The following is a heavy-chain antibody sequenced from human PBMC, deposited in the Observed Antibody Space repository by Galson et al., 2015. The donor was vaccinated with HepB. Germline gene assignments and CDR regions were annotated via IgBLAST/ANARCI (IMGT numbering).Heavy chain of an antibody. CDR3: ARDLYDPLWFGVNPPGGMDV. D-gene: IGHD3-10*01. CDR2: IKQDGSEK. Sequence: SLRLSCAASGFTFSSYWMSWVRQAPGKGLEWVANIKQDGSEKYYVDSVKGRFTISRDNAKNSLYLQMNSLRAEDTAVYYCARDLYDPLWFGVNPPGGMDVWGQGTTVTVSS. CDR1: GFTFSSYW. V-gene: IGHV3-7*01. J-gene: IGHJ6*02.